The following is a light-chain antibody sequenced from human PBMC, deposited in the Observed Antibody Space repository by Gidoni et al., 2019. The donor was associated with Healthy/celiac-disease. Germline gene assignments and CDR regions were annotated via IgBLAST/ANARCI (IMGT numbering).Light chain of an antibody. J-gene: IGLJ2*01. Sequence: QSDPTQPPSVSGSPGQAVPISCTGTSSDVGSYNRVSGYQQPPGTAPKLMIYEGRNRPSVFPARFSGSQSGNSASLTFSGLHAEDEADYYCSSYTSSSSPGVVFGGGTKLTVL. CDR1: SSDVGSYNR. V-gene: IGLV2-18*02. CDR2: EGR. CDR3: SSYTSSSSPGVV.